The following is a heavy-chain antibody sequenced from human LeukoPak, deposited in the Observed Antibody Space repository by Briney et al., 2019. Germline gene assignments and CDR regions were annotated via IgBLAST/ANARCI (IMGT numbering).Heavy chain of an antibody. J-gene: IGHJ4*02. CDR1: GYTFTSYG. Sequence: ASVKVSCKASGYTFTSYGISWVRQAPGQGLEWMGWISAYNGNTNYAQKLQGRVTMTTDTSTSTAYMELRSLGSDDTAVYYCARGYCSGGSCYHFDYWGQGTLVTVSS. CDR2: ISAYNGNT. D-gene: IGHD2-15*01. V-gene: IGHV1-18*01. CDR3: ARGYCSGGSCYHFDY.